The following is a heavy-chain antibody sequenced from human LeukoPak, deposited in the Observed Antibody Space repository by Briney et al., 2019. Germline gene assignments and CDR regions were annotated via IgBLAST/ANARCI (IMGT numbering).Heavy chain of an antibody. CDR2: IWYDASIE. V-gene: IGHV3-33*06. CDR3: AKAKVAAATQVGFFDY. J-gene: IGHJ4*02. CDR1: GFTFSSYC. D-gene: IGHD2-15*01. Sequence: GRSLRLSCAASGFTFSSYCILWLHQAPGKGLEGVAVIWYDASIEHYADSAKRRFTISRDNSNNTLYLQMSSLRAEDTAVYYCAKAKVAAATQVGFFDYWGQGALVTVSS.